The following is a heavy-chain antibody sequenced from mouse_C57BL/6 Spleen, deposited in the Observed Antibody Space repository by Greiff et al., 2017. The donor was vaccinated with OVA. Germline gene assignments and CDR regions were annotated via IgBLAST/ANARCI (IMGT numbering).Heavy chain of an antibody. CDR2: INPNNGGT. D-gene: IGHD1-1*01. V-gene: IGHV1-26*01. CDR3: AREDPRLYYFDY. CDR1: GYTFTDYY. J-gene: IGHJ2*01. Sequence: EVQLQQSGPELVKPGASVKISCKASGYTFTDYYMNWVKQSHGKSLEWIGDINPNNGGTSYNQKFKGKATLTVDKSSSTAYMELRSLTSEDSAVYYCAREDPRLYYFDYWGQGTTLTVSS.